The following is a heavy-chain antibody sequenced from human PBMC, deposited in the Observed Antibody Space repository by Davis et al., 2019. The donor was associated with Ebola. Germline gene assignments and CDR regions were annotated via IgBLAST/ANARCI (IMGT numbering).Heavy chain of an antibody. CDR1: GFTFSNYA. CDR2: IRIKANSYAT. Sequence: GGSLRLSCAASGFTFSNYAMSWVRQASGKGLEWFVRIRIKANSYATAYAASVKGRFTISRDDSKNTAYLQMNSLKTEDTAVYYCSIAAAGTADYWGQGTLVTVSS. D-gene: IGHD6-13*01. V-gene: IGHV3-73*01. CDR3: SIAAAGTADY. J-gene: IGHJ4*02.